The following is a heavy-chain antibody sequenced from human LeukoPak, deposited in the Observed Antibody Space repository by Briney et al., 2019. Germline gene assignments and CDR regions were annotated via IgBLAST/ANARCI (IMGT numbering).Heavy chain of an antibody. Sequence: RASLRLSCAASGFTFSSYAMSWVRQAPGKGLEWVSTISGSGGSTYYADSVKGRFTHSRDNSKNTLYLQTNSLRAEDTAIYYCAKRPGGFYYDISDYYDYGGQGTLVTVSS. D-gene: IGHD3-22*01. CDR3: AKRPGGFYYDISDYYDY. CDR2: ISGSGGST. CDR1: GFTFSSYA. V-gene: IGHV3-23*01. J-gene: IGHJ4*02.